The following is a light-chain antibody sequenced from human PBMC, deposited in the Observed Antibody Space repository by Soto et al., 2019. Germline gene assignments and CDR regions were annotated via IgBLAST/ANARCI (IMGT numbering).Light chain of an antibody. V-gene: IGLV2-14*01. CDR1: SSDVGGYNY. Sequence: QLVLTQPASVSGSPGQSITISCTGTSSDVGGYNYVSWYQQHPGKAPKLMIYDVSNRPSGVSNRFSGSKSGNTASLTISGLQAEDETDYYCSSYTSSGTVVFGGGTKLTVL. CDR2: DVS. J-gene: IGLJ3*02. CDR3: SSYTSSGTVV.